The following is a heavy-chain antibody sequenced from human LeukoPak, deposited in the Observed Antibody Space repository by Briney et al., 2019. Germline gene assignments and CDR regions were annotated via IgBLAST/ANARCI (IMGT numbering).Heavy chain of an antibody. J-gene: IGHJ4*02. Sequence: SQTLSLTCAISGDSVSSNSAAWNWIRQSPSRGLEWLGRTYYRSKYYNDYAVSVKGRITINPDTSKNQFSLQLNSVTPEDTAVYYCARGCYGSGSNYQRFDYWGQGTLVTVSS. CDR2: TYYRSKYYN. CDR3: ARGCYGSGSNYQRFDY. V-gene: IGHV6-1*01. CDR1: GDSVSSNSAA. D-gene: IGHD3-10*01.